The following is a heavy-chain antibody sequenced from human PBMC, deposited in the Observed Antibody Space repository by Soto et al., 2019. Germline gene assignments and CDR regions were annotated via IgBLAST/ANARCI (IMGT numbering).Heavy chain of an antibody. CDR2: IYYSGST. CDR1: GGSIGSGDHY. V-gene: IGHV4-30-4*01. J-gene: IGHJ4*02. D-gene: IGHD1-26*01. CDR3: ARGVRGPYYFDY. Sequence: SETLFLTCTVSGGSIGSGDHYWSWIRQPPGKGLEWIGYIYYSGSTYYNASLKSRVTISVDTSKNQFSLKLTSVTAADTAVYYCARGVRGPYYFDYWGQGTLVTVSS.